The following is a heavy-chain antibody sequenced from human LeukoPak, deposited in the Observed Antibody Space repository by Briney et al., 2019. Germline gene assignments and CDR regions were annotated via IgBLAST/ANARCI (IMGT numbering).Heavy chain of an antibody. CDR3: ARDVFADSSGGSFDF. Sequence: GGSLRLSCAASGFSFDTHGMHWVRQAPGKGLEWVAVIWYDGSKKYYADSVKGRFTISRDNSKKSLFLQMNSLRAEDTALYYCARDVFADSSGGSFDFWGQGTLVSVSS. CDR2: IWYDGSKK. D-gene: IGHD3-16*01. V-gene: IGHV3-33*01. J-gene: IGHJ4*02. CDR1: GFSFDTHG.